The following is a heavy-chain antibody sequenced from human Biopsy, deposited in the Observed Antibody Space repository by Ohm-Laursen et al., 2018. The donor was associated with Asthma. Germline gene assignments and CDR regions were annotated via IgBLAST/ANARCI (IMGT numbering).Heavy chain of an antibody. CDR3: ARGGGAHFQH. V-gene: IGHV1-69*01. D-gene: IGHD2-21*01. CDR1: GDSLGSFLNYA. CDR2: LIPVLGTA. Sequence: SSVKVSCKASGDSLGSFLNYAISWVRQAPRQGLEWMGGLIPVLGTADYAPMFEGRATITADESTSTAYMELSSLRSEDTAVYYCARGGGAHFQHWGQGTLVTVSS. J-gene: IGHJ1*01.